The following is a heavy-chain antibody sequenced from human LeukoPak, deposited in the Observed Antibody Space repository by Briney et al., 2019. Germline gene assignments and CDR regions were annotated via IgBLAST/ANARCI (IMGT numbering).Heavy chain of an antibody. CDR3: ARDLGGYSGYDYGGYSYGFYFDY. CDR1: GGSISSSNW. Sequence: SETLSLTCAVSGGSISSSNWWSWVRQPPGKGLEWIGEIYHSGSTNYNPSLKSRVTISVDKSKNQFSLELSSVTAADTAVYYCARDLGGYSGYDYGGYSYGFYFDYWGQGTLVTVSS. CDR2: IYHSGST. V-gene: IGHV4-4*02. J-gene: IGHJ4*02. D-gene: IGHD5-12*01.